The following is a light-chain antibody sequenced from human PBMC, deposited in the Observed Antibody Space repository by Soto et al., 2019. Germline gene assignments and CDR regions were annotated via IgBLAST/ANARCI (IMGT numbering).Light chain of an antibody. Sequence: QSALTQPRSVSGSPGQSVIISCTGTNSDVGAYDYVSWYQQHPGKAPKLIIYDVTKRPSGVPDRFSASKSGNTASLTISGLQAEDEADYYCGSYAGSNTWVFGGGTKVTVL. CDR1: NSDVGAYDY. V-gene: IGLV2-11*01. CDR3: GSYAGSNTWV. CDR2: DVT. J-gene: IGLJ3*02.